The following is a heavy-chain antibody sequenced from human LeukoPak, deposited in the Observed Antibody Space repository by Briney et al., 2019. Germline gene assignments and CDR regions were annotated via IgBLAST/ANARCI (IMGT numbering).Heavy chain of an antibody. CDR2: INPNSGGT. CDR3: ARDLGAEWLVFDY. Sequence: ASVKVSCKASGYTFTGYYMHWVRQAPGQGLEWMGWINPNSGGTNYAQKFQGWVTMTRDTSISTAYMELSRLRSDDTAVYYCARDLGAEWLVFDYWGQGTLVTVSS. J-gene: IGHJ4*02. V-gene: IGHV1-2*04. D-gene: IGHD6-19*01. CDR1: GYTFTGYY.